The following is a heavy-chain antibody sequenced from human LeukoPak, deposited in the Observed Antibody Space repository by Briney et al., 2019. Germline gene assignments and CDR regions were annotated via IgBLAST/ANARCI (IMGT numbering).Heavy chain of an antibody. J-gene: IGHJ6*02. CDR2: IYTSGST. CDR3: ARGPTITMVKNTYSSYGMDV. CDR1: GGSISSGSYY. V-gene: IGHV4-61*02. D-gene: IGHD3-10*01. Sequence: SQTLSLTCTVSGGSISSGSYYWSWIRQPAGKGLEWIGRIYTSGSTNYNPSLKSRVTISVDTSKNQFSLKLSSVTAADTAVYYCARGPTITMVKNTYSSYGMDVWAKGPRSPSP.